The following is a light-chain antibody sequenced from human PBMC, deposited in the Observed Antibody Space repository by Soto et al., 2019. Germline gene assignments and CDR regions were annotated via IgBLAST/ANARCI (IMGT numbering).Light chain of an antibody. J-gene: IGKJ5*01. CDR3: QQRSNWPPIT. Sequence: EIVLTQSPDTLSLSPGERATLSCRASQSVSSYLAWYQQKPGQAPRLLIYGASTRAAGIPARFSGSGSGTDFTLTISSLEPEDFAVYYCQQRSNWPPITFGQGTRLEIK. V-gene: IGKV3-11*01. CDR1: QSVSSY. CDR2: GAS.